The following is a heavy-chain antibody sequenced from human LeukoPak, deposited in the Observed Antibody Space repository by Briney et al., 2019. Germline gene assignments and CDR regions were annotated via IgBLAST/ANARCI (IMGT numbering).Heavy chain of an antibody. J-gene: IGHJ4*02. D-gene: IGHD3-22*01. V-gene: IGHV4-30-4*01. CDR2: IYYSGST. CDR1: GGSISSGDYY. Sequence: SETLSLTCTVSGGSISSGDYYWSWIRQPPGKGLEWIGYIYYSGSTYYNPSLKSRVTISVDTSKNQFSLKLSSVTAADTAVYYCARENRGLFLDYWGQGTLVTVSS. CDR3: ARENRGLFLDY.